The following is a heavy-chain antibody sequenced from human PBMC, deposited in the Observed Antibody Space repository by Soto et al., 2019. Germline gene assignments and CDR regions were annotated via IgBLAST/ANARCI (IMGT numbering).Heavy chain of an antibody. CDR3: ARGHSTDCSNGVCSFFYNHEMDV. V-gene: IGHV1-2*04. Sequence: ASVKVSCKASGYSFTDYNIHWVRQATGQGLEWLGRINPKSGGTSTAQKFQGWVTMTRDRSISTVYMELTRLRSDDTAVYFCARGHSTDCSNGVCSFFYNHEMDVWGQGTTVTVSS. D-gene: IGHD2-8*01. J-gene: IGHJ6*02. CDR1: GYSFTDYN. CDR2: INPKSGGT.